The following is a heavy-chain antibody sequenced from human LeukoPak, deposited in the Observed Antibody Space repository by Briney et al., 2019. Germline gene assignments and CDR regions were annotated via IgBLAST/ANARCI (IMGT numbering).Heavy chain of an antibody. V-gene: IGHV4-38-2*02. J-gene: IGHJ4*02. CDR1: GYSISSGYY. Sequence: PSETLSLTCTVSGYSISSGYYWAWIRQPPGKGLEWIGTIYHSGSTNYNPSLKSRVTISVDTSKNQFSLKLSSVTAADTAVYYCARPLYYYGSGSLGYWGQGTLVTVSS. CDR2: IYHSGST. D-gene: IGHD3-10*01. CDR3: ARPLYYYGSGSLGY.